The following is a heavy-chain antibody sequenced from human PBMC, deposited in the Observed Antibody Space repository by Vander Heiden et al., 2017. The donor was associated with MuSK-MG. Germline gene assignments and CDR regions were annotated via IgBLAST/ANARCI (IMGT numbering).Heavy chain of an antibody. Sequence: VHLQQLPPGLVTPSETLSLTSAVYGGSFSGYYWSWIRQPPGKGLEWIGEINHSGSTNDNPALKSRVTISVDTSKKKCSLKLRSVKAADTAVYYSARGSVTSPNFDYWSQGTMIT. CDR3: ARGSVTSPNFDY. D-gene: IGHD2-21*02. CDR1: GGSFSGYY. CDR2: INHSGST. V-gene: IGHV4-34*01. J-gene: IGHJ4*02.